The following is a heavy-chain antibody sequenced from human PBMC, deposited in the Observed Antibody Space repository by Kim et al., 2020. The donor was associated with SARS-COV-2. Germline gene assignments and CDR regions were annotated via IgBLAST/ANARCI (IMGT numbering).Heavy chain of an antibody. V-gene: IGHV1-18*01. J-gene: IGHJ6*02. Sequence: ASVKVSCKASGYTFTSYGISWVRQAPGQGLEWMGWITSYNGNTNYAQKFQGRVTMTTDTSTSTVYMEVRSPRSDDTAVYYCARDSYIVSRTGPTLHYGMDVWGQGTTVTVSS. D-gene: IGHD5-12*01. CDR3: ARDSYIVSRTGPTLHYGMDV. CDR2: ITSYNGNT. CDR1: GYTFTSYG.